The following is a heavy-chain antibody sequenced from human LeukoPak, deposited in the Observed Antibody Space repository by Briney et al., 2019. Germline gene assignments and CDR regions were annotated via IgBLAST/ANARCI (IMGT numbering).Heavy chain of an antibody. CDR3: ARGIRGFGELLPYMDV. Sequence: ASVKVSCKASGYTFTGYYMHWVRQAPGQGLEWMGWISSYNGNTKYAQKLQGRVTMTTDTSTNTAYMELRSLRSDDTAVYYCARGIRGFGELLPYMDVWGKGTTVTISS. CDR2: ISSYNGNT. J-gene: IGHJ6*03. V-gene: IGHV1-18*04. D-gene: IGHD3-10*01. CDR1: GYTFTGYY.